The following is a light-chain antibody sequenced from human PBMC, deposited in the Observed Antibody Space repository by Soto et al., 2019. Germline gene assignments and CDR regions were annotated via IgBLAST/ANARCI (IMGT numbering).Light chain of an antibody. CDR3: HQYYSNPIT. Sequence: DLALTPSPDSLAASRVERATINCRSSQSVLSSSNNMNYLAWYQHKPGQPPKLLISWASTRECGVPDRFSGSGSGTDFTLTISGLQAEDVAVYYCHQYYSNPITFGQGTRLEV. CDR2: WAS. J-gene: IGKJ5*01. CDR1: QSVLSSSNNMNY. V-gene: IGKV4-1*01.